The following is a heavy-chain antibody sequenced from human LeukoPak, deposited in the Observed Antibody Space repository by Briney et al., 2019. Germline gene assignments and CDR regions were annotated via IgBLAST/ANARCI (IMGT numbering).Heavy chain of an antibody. Sequence: SETLSLTCTVSGYSISSGYYWGWIRQPPGKGLEWIGSIYHSGSTYYNPSLNSRVTISVDTSKNQFSLKLSSVTAADTAVYYCARDGGPEAFDIWGQGTMVTVSS. J-gene: IGHJ3*02. CDR2: IYHSGST. V-gene: IGHV4-38-2*02. D-gene: IGHD1-14*01. CDR3: ARDGGPEAFDI. CDR1: GYSISSGYY.